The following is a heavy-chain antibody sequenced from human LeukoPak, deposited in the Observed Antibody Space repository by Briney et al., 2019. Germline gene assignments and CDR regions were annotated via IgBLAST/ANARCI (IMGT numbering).Heavy chain of an antibody. V-gene: IGHV4-39*01. CDR3: ARALGYCSGGSCTRGYNWFDP. CDR2: IYFGGST. CDR1: GGSISSSDYY. Sequence: SETLSLTCPVSGGSISSSDYYWGWIRQPPGKGLEWIGSIYFGGSTYYNPSLKSRVTISADTSMNQFSLKLSFVTTADTAVYYCARALGYCSGGSCTRGYNWFDPWGQGTLVTVSS. J-gene: IGHJ5*02. D-gene: IGHD2-15*01.